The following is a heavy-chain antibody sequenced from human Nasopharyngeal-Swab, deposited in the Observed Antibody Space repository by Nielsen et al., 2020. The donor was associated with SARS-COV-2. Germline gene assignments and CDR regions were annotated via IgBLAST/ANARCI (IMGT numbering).Heavy chain of an antibody. Sequence: SATVSITCTVSGGSISRGGYYWSWISQHPGKGLEWIGYIYYSGSTYKNPSHKRRVTISVDTSKNQFCLKLSSVTAADTAVYYCSRDNWGITIVRGVINRFDPWGQGTLGTVSS. V-gene: IGHV4-31*03. D-gene: IGHD3-10*01. CDR2: IYYSGST. J-gene: IGHJ5*02. CDR1: GGSISRGGYY. CDR3: SRDNWGITIVRGVINRFDP.